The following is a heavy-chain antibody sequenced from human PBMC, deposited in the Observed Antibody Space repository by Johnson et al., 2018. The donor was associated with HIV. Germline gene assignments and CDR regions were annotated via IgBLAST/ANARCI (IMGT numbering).Heavy chain of an antibody. Sequence: QVQLVESGGDLVKPGGSLRLSCAGSGFTFSDYYMSWIRQAPGKGLEWVAVISYDGSEKYFADSVKGRFTISRDSSKNTLYLQMNSLRAEDTAVYYCARGSRYTYDNDDAYLLQAFDMWGQETLVTVSS. CDR3: ARGSRYTYDNDDAYLLQAFDM. J-gene: IGHJ3*02. CDR1: GFTFSDYY. V-gene: IGHV3-30*03. CDR2: ISYDGSEK. D-gene: IGHD3-22*01.